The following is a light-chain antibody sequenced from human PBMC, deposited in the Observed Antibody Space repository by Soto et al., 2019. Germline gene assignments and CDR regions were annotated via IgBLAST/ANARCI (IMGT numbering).Light chain of an antibody. V-gene: IGKV1-5*01. CDR2: DAS. CDR1: QSISSR. Sequence: DIKMTQSPSTLSASVGDRVTITCRVSQSISSRLAWYQQKPGKAPKLLIYDASSLEVGVPSRFSGRGSGTAFTLTISNLQPDDFATYFCQQYNSYLFGKGTKV. CDR3: QQYNSYL. J-gene: IGKJ1*01.